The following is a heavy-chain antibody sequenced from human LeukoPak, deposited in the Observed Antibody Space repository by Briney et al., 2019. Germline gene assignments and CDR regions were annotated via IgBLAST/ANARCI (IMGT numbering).Heavy chain of an antibody. D-gene: IGHD5-24*01. Sequence: QSGGSLRLSCAASGFTFNNYAMTWVRQAPGKGPEWLSTITGSGGDTYSADSVKGRLTVSRGNSKNTLYLQLNSLRAEDTAVYYCARQESMAFANWGQGTLVTVSS. J-gene: IGHJ4*02. CDR3: ARQESMAFAN. V-gene: IGHV3-23*01. CDR2: ITGSGGDT. CDR1: GFTFNNYA.